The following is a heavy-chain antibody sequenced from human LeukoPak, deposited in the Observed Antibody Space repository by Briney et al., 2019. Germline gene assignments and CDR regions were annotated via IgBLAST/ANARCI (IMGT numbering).Heavy chain of an antibody. CDR1: GGSISSYY. CDR3: ARGRGSSWYPIDY. J-gene: IGHJ4*02. V-gene: IGHV4-34*01. D-gene: IGHD6-13*01. CDR2: INHRGST. Sequence: SETLSLTCTVSGGSISSYYWSWLRQPPGKGLEWIGEINHRGSTNYNPSLKSRVTISVETSKNQFSLKLSSVTAADTAVYYCARGRGSSWYPIDYWGQGTLVPVSS.